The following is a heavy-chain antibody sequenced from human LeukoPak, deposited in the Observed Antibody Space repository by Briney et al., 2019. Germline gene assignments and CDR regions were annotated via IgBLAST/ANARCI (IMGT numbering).Heavy chain of an antibody. J-gene: IGHJ6*02. Sequence: PSGTLSLTCAVSGGSIINSNWWSWVRQPPGKGLEWIGYIYYSGSTNYNPSLKSRVTISVDTSKNQFSLKLSSVTAADTAVYYCARVTRSGSYYYYYGMDVWGQGTTVTVSS. V-gene: IGHV4-4*02. CDR3: ARVTRSGSYYYYYGMDV. CDR2: IYYSGST. CDR1: GGSIINSNW. D-gene: IGHD1-26*01.